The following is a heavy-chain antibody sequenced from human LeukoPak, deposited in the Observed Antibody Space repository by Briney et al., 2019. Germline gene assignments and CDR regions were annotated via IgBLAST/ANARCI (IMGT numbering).Heavy chain of an antibody. CDR3: ASAPRQASIGGLDY. D-gene: IGHD3-16*01. Sequence: SGTLSLTCGVSGGSITTTNYWSWVRQPPGQGLEWIGEISLSGHTNYNPSLRSRVTVSVDTSKNHFSLNLKSVTAADTALYYCASAPRQASIGGLDYWGQGTLVTVSS. CDR2: ISLSGHT. J-gene: IGHJ4*02. V-gene: IGHV4-4*02. CDR1: GGSITTTNY.